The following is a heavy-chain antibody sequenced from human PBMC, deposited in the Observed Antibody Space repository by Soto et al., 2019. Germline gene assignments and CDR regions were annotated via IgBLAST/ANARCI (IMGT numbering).Heavy chain of an antibody. CDR2: ISGSGGST. CDR3: AKPIAAAGTVY. Sequence: XXSLRLAFAASGFTFSSYAMRWVRQAPGKGLEWVSAISGSGGSTYYADSVKGRFTISRDNSKNTLYLQMNSLRAEDTAVYYCAKPIAAAGTVYWGQGTLVT. V-gene: IGHV3-23*01. J-gene: IGHJ4*02. D-gene: IGHD6-13*01. CDR1: GFTFSSYA.